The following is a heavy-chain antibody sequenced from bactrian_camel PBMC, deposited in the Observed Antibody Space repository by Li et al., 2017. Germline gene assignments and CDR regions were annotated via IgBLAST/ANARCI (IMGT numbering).Heavy chain of an antibody. Sequence: HVQLVESGGGSVQAGGSLGLSCAAPGNTVSRHCMGWFRQAPGKEREGVAGLGDDGSTSYAEFAEGRFTISKDSKNTFYLQMNQLKPEDTAMYYCAASRWVTWARELLESDFHFWGQGTQVTVS. J-gene: IGHJ6*01. CDR2: LGDDGST. CDR3: AASRWVTWARELLESDFHF. CDR1: GNTVSRHC. D-gene: IGHD1*01. V-gene: IGHV3S55*01.